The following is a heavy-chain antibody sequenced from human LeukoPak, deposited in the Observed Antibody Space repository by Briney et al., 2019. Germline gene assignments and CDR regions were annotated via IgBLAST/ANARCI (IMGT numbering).Heavy chain of an antibody. D-gene: IGHD3-22*01. Sequence: SETLSLTCAVYGGSFSGYYWSWIRQPPGKGLEWIGEINHSGSTNYNPSLKSRVTISVDTSKNQFSLKLSSVTAADTAVYYCARGRPYYYDSSGGVDYWGQGTLVTVSS. CDR1: GGSFSGYY. CDR2: INHSGST. J-gene: IGHJ4*02. V-gene: IGHV4-34*01. CDR3: ARGRPYYYDSSGGVDY.